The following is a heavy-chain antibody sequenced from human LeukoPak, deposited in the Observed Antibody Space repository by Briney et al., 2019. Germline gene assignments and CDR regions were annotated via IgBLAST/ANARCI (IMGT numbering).Heavy chain of an antibody. CDR3: ARDPLYYYDSSGYYPFDY. Sequence: ASVKVSCKASGYTFTSYYMHWVRQAPGQGLEWMGIINPSGGSTSYAQQFQGRVTMTRDTSISTAYMELSRLRSDDTAVYYCARDPLYYYDSSGYYPFDYWGQGTLVTVSS. V-gene: IGHV1-46*01. D-gene: IGHD3-22*01. CDR2: INPSGGST. CDR1: GYTFTSYY. J-gene: IGHJ4*02.